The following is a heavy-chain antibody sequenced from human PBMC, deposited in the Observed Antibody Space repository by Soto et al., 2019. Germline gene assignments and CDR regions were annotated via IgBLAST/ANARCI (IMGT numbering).Heavy chain of an antibody. CDR3: ASSGTPGAIVVVPAARFDY. CDR1: GGTFSSYA. D-gene: IGHD2-2*01. CDR2: IIPIFGTA. J-gene: IGHJ4*02. V-gene: IGHV1-69*01. Sequence: QVQLVQSGAEVKKPGSSVKVSCKASGGTFSSYAISWVRQAPGQGLEWMGGIIPIFGTANYAQKFPGRVPITADESTSTAYLELSSLRSEDTAVYYCASSGTPGAIVVVPAARFDYWGQGTLVTVSS.